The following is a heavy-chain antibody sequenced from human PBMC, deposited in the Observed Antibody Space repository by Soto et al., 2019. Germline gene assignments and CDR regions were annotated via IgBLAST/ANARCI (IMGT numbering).Heavy chain of an antibody. J-gene: IGHJ3*01. Sequence: ASVKVSCKASGYTFTSYDINWVRQAPGQGLEWMGWMNPNSGNTGYAQKFQGRVTMTRNTSISTAYMELSSLRAEDTAVYYCARDQLYYNDISGRPLNAFDVWGQGTMVTVSS. D-gene: IGHD3-22*01. CDR1: GYTFTSYD. CDR2: MNPNSGNT. V-gene: IGHV1-8*01. CDR3: ARDQLYYNDISGRPLNAFDV.